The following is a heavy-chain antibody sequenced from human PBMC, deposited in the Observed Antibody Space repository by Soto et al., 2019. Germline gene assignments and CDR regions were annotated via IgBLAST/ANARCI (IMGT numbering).Heavy chain of an antibody. Sequence: PGGSLRLSCAASGFTFRSHAMHWVRQAPGKGLEWVAIISYDGTTIYYGASVKGRFTISRDNSQNTLYLQMNSLRAEDTAVYFCARHLAYTVTTSGWFDPWGQGNLVTVSS. CDR3: ARHLAYTVTTSGWFDP. CDR1: GFTFRSHA. D-gene: IGHD4-4*01. J-gene: IGHJ5*02. CDR2: ISYDGTTI. V-gene: IGHV3-30-3*01.